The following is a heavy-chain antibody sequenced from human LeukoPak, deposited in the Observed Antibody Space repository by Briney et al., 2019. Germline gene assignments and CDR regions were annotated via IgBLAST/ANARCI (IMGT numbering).Heavy chain of an antibody. CDR1: GGTLSSYA. J-gene: IGHJ4*02. Sequence: ASVKVSCKASGGTLSSYAISWVRQAPGQGLEWMGGIIPIFGTANYAQKFQGRVTITTDESTSTAYMELSSLRSEDTAVYYCARRYSGSYFFDYWGQGTLVTVSS. CDR2: IIPIFGTA. V-gene: IGHV1-69*05. CDR3: ARRYSGSYFFDY. D-gene: IGHD1-26*01.